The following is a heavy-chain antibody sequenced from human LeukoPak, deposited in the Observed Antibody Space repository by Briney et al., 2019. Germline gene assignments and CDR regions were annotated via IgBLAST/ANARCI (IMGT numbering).Heavy chain of an antibody. Sequence: ASVKVSCKASGYTFTSYDINWVRQATGQGLEWMGWMNPNSGNTGYAQKFQGRVTMTRDTSTSTVYMELSSLRSEDTAVYYCARAGLRYYFDYWGQGTWSPSPQ. CDR3: ARAGLRYYFDY. J-gene: IGHJ4*02. CDR1: GYTFTSYD. V-gene: IGHV1-8*01. CDR2: MNPNSGNT. D-gene: IGHD1-14*01.